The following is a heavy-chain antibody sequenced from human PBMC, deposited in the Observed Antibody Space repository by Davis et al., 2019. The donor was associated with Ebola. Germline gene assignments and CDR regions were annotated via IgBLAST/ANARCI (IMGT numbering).Heavy chain of an antibody. CDR2: IYNGGSPT. Sequence: PGGSLRLSCVASGFSFKNYEMNWVRQAPGKGLEWLSYIYNGGSPTYYADSVKGRFTVSRDNTKNSLYLQMTNLSADDSAIYYCARVGGTSGSFLDCWGRGTLVTVSA. V-gene: IGHV3-48*03. D-gene: IGHD1-26*01. CDR3: ARVGGTSGSFLDC. CDR1: GFSFKNYE. J-gene: IGHJ4*02.